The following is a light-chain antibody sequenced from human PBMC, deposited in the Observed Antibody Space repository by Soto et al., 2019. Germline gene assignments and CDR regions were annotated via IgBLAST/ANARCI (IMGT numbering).Light chain of an antibody. CDR1: QRVGRN. CDR2: GAS. CDR3: QQRSNRLM. J-gene: IGKJ4*01. Sequence: EIVLPQSHATMSVSPGARSTLSGRASQRVGRNLAWYPQNPGQSPRLLIYGASRRAPGVPARCGGSGSGTEFTLTISSLQSEDFAVYYCQQRSNRLMVGGGTKVDIK. V-gene: IGKV3-15*01.